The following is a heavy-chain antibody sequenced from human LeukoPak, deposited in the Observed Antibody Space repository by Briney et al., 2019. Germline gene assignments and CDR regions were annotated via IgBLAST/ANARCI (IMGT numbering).Heavy chain of an antibody. V-gene: IGHV4-30-4*08. J-gene: IGHJ5*02. D-gene: IGHD1-26*01. CDR2: IYYSGST. CDR3: ARESRIVGATVNWFDP. Sequence: LRLSCAASGFTFSDYYWSWIRQPPGKGLEWIGYIYYSGSTYYNPSLKSRVTISVDTSKNQFSLKLSSVTAADTAVYYCARESRIVGATVNWFDPWGQGTLVTVSS. CDR1: GFTFSDYY.